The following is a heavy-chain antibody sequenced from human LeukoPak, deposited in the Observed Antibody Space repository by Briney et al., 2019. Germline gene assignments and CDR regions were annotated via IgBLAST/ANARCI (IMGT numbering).Heavy chain of an antibody. Sequence: SVKVSCKASGGTFSSYAISWVRQAPGQGLEWMGRIIPILGIANYAQKFQGRVTITADKSTSTAYMELSSLRAEDTAVYYCARDQSSTYYYDSSGHFDYWGQGTLVTVSS. CDR1: GGTFSSYA. V-gene: IGHV1-69*04. D-gene: IGHD3-22*01. CDR2: IIPILGIA. J-gene: IGHJ4*02. CDR3: ARDQSSTYYYDSSGHFDY.